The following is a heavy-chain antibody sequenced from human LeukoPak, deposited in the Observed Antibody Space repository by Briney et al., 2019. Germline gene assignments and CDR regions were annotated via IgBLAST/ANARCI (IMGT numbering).Heavy chain of an antibody. Sequence: GGSLRLSCAASGFTFSTYAMTWVRQAPGKGLEWVSSITGSGDGTSAADSVTGRFSISRDNSKSTLYLQMNSLRVEDTAVYYCARAGLVRGGALDSWGQGTLVTVSS. D-gene: IGHD4/OR15-4a*01. V-gene: IGHV3-23*01. CDR1: GFTFSTYA. CDR3: ARAGLVRGGALDS. J-gene: IGHJ4*02. CDR2: ITGSGDGT.